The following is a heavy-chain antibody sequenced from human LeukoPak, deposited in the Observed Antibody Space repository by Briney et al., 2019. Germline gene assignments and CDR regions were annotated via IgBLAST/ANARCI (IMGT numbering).Heavy chain of an antibody. Sequence: GGSLRLSCAASGFTFSSYSMSWVRQAPGKGLEWVSSISSSSSYIYYADSVKGRFTISRDNAKNSLYLQMNSLRAEDTAVYYCASPVSIRQLLHYDGMDVWGQGTTVTVSS. CDR1: GFTFSSYS. D-gene: IGHD2-15*01. J-gene: IGHJ6*02. CDR3: ASPVSIRQLLHYDGMDV. V-gene: IGHV3-21*01. CDR2: ISSSSSYI.